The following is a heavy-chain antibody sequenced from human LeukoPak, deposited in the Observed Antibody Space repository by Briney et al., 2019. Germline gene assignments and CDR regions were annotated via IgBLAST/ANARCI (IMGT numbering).Heavy chain of an antibody. CDR1: GGSISSYY. CDR2: IYYSGST. J-gene: IGHJ5*02. Sequence: SETLSLTCTVSGGSISSYYWGWIRQPPGKGLEWIGYIYYSGSTNYNPSLKSRVTISVDASKNQFSLKLSSVTAADTAVYYCAREGGFSSGYLNNWFDPWGQGTLVTVSS. D-gene: IGHD3-22*01. CDR3: AREGGFSSGYLNNWFDP. V-gene: IGHV4-59*01.